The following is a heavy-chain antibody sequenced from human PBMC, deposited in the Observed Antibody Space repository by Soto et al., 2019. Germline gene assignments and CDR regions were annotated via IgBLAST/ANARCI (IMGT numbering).Heavy chain of an antibody. CDR1: GGSISDDTYY. V-gene: IGHV4-39*07. J-gene: IGHJ6*02. CDR3: ASYYYGMDV. Sequence: SETLSLTCTVSGGSISDDTYYWGWIRQPPGKGLEWIGSMYYSGNSSYNLSLKSRVTISVDTSKNQLSLRLSSVTASDTAVYYCASYYYGMDVWGQGTTVTVSS. CDR2: MYYSGNS.